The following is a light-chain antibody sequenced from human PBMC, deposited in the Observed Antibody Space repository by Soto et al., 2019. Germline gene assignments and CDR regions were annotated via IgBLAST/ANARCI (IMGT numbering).Light chain of an antibody. J-gene: IGLJ1*01. CDR1: SGDVGAYDY. CDR2: GVT. V-gene: IGLV2-8*01. Sequence: QSVLTQPPSASGSPGQSVTISCTGTSGDVGAYDYVSWYQQHPGKAPKLLIYGVTKRPLGVPDRFSGSKSGNAASLTVSGLQAEDEADYYCSSYAGSNYPYVFGTGTKVTVL. CDR3: SSYAGSNYPYV.